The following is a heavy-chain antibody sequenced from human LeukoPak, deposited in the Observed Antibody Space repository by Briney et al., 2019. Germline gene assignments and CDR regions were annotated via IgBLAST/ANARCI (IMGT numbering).Heavy chain of an antibody. CDR2: INHSGST. J-gene: IGHJ5*02. CDR1: GGSFSDYY. D-gene: IGHD2-2*01. V-gene: IGHV4-34*01. Sequence: SETLSLTCAVYGGSFSDYYWSWIRQSPGKGLEWIGEINHSGSTNYNPSLKSRVTISVDTSKNQFSLKLNSVTAADTAVYYCASCSSTSWYAGDWFDPWSQGTLVTVSS. CDR3: ASCSSTSWYAGDWFDP.